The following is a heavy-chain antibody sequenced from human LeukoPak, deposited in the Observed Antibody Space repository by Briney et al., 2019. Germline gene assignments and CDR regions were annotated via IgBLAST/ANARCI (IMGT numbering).Heavy chain of an antibody. D-gene: IGHD1-1*01. J-gene: IGHJ6*03. CDR2: INPNSGGT. CDR1: GYTFTGYY. V-gene: IGHV1-2*02. CDR3: ARDSTGTTYYYDYYMDI. Sequence: ASVKVSCKASGYTFTGYYMHWVRQAPGQGLEWMGWINPNSGGTNYAQKFQGRVTMTRDTSIRTAYMDLRRLTSDDTAVYYCARDSTGTTYYYDYYMDIWGQGTTVTVSS.